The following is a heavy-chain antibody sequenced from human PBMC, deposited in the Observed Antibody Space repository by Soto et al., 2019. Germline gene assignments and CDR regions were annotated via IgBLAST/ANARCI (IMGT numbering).Heavy chain of an antibody. Sequence: QVQLVQSGAAVKKPGSSVKVSCKASGGTFSSYAISWVRQAPGQGLEWMGGIIPIFGTANYAQNFQGRVTITAYESTSTAYMELSSLRCEDTAVYYCARGDVWSGYLGDYYYGMDVWGQGTTVTVSS. J-gene: IGHJ6*02. CDR1: GGTFSSYA. D-gene: IGHD3-3*01. CDR3: ARGDVWSGYLGDYYYGMDV. V-gene: IGHV1-69*12. CDR2: IIPIFGTA.